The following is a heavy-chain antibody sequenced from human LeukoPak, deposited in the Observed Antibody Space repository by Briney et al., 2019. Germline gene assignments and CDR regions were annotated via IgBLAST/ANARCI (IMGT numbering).Heavy chain of an antibody. J-gene: IGHJ6*03. CDR2: IYYSGSA. Sequence: GSLRLSCAASGFTFSSYSMTWVRQPPGKGLEWIGSIYYSGSAYYNPSLKSRVTISVDTSKNQFSLKLSSVTAADTAVYYCARHENYYDSSGYYYGYYYMDVWGKGTTVTVSS. CDR1: GFTFSSYS. D-gene: IGHD3-22*01. CDR3: ARHENYYDSSGYYYGYYYMDV. V-gene: IGHV4-39*01.